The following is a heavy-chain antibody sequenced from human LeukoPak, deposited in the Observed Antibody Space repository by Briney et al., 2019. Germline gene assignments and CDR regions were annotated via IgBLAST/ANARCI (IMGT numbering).Heavy chain of an antibody. CDR3: ARGNYRYSGSPTCYMDV. Sequence: GASVKVSCKASGYTFTGYYMHWVRQAPGQGLEWMGWINPNSGGTNYAQKFQGRVTMTRDTSISTAYMELSRLRSDDTAVYYCARGNYRYSGSPTCYMDVWGKGTTVTISS. CDR2: INPNSGGT. D-gene: IGHD1-26*01. J-gene: IGHJ6*03. CDR1: GYTFTGYY. V-gene: IGHV1-2*02.